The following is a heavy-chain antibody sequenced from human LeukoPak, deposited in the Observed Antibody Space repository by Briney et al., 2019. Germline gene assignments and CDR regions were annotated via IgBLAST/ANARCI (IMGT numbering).Heavy chain of an antibody. CDR3: ARGYYMDV. CDR1: GYSFPDYW. CDR2: IYPADSDT. Sequence: GESLKISCKGSGYSFPDYWIGWVRQMPGKGLEWMGSIYPADSDTRYSPSSQGQVTISADKSLSTVYLQWSSLKTSDTAMYYCARGYYMDVWGKGTTVTISS. J-gene: IGHJ6*03. V-gene: IGHV5-51*01.